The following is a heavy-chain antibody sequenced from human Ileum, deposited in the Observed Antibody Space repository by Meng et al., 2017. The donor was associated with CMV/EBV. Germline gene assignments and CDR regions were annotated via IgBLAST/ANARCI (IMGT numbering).Heavy chain of an antibody. CDR2: IDPNTGGT. V-gene: IGHV1-2*02. CDR1: GYTFTGNY. Sequence: QVQLVQSGAEVNKPGISGKVSCKASGYTFTGNYIYWVRQAPGQGLEWMGWIDPNTGGTKYIQKFQGRVTMTGDTSISTAYMELSGLRFDDTAVYYCARRERISSGLEYWGQGTLVTVSS. D-gene: IGHD6-6*01. CDR3: ARRERISSGLEY. J-gene: IGHJ4*02.